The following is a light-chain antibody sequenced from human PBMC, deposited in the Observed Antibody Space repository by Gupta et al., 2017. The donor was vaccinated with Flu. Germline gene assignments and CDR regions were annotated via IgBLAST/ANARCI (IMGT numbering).Light chain of an antibody. CDR2: DAS. CDR3: QQDNEWYS. CDR1: KSVSSE. J-gene: IGKJ4*01. Sequence: SPGHLAAARGRSANPCRRGSKSVSSELGWHQQRPGQAHRLIMYDASTRATGITDRFSGSGEGKEFTLTSSRQQYEDSADYYYQQDNEWYSFGGWTTVEIK. V-gene: IGKV3-15*01.